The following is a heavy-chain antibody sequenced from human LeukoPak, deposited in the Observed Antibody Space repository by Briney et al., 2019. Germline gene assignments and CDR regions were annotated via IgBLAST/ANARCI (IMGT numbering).Heavy chain of an antibody. CDR3: ARGDAVDYYDSSGYYYIFDY. V-gene: IGHV1-18*01. J-gene: IGHJ4*02. CDR1: GYTFTSYG. CDR2: ISAYNGNT. Sequence: ASVKVSCKASGYTFTSYGISWVRQAPGQGLEWMGWISAYNGNTNYAPNLQGRVTMTTDTSTSTAYMELRSLRSDDTAVYYCARGDAVDYYDSSGYYYIFDYWGQGTLVTVSS. D-gene: IGHD3-22*01.